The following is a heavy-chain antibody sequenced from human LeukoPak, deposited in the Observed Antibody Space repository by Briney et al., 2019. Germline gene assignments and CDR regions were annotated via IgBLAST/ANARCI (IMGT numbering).Heavy chain of an antibody. CDR2: INHSGST. J-gene: IGHJ1*01. CDR3: ARGRGRVAAAGTAVEYFQH. Sequence: SETLSLTCAVYGWSFSGYYWSWIRQPPGKGLEWIGEINHSGSTNYNPSLKSRVTISVDTSKNQFSLKLSSVTAADTAVYYCARGRGRVAAAGTAVEYFQHWGQGTLVTVSS. V-gene: IGHV4-34*01. D-gene: IGHD6-13*01. CDR1: GWSFSGYY.